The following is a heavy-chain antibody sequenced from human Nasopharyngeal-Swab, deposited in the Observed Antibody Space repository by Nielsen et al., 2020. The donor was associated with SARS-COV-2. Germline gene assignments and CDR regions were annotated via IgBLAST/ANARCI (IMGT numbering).Heavy chain of an antibody. V-gene: IGHV3-30*02. CDR3: ANAQWTPGYSYGAFDY. J-gene: IGHJ4*02. Sequence: GGSLRLSCAASGFTFSSYGMHWVRQAPGKGLEWVAVIWYDGSNKYYADSVKGRFTISRDNSKNTLYLQMNSLRAEDSAVYFCANAQWTPGYSYGAFDYWGQGTLVTVSS. CDR2: IWYDGSNK. CDR1: GFTFSSYG. D-gene: IGHD5-18*01.